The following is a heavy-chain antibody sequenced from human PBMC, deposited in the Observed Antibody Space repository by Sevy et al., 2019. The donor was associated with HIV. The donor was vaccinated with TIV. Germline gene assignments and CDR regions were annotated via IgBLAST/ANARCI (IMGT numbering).Heavy chain of an antibody. D-gene: IGHD2-15*01. V-gene: IGHV3-7*01. CDR1: GFPFSNFA. CDR2: INQDASEI. CDR3: ARALYSSDSN. J-gene: IGHJ4*02. Sequence: GGSLRLSCAASGFPFSNFAMSWVRQAPGKGLEWVANINQDASEIHYVDSVKGRFTISRDNAKNSLYLQMNSLRVEDTAVYYCARALYSSDSNWGQGTLVTVSS.